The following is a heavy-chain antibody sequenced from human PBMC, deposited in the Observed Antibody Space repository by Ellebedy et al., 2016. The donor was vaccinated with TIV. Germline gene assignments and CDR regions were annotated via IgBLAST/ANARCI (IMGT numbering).Heavy chain of an antibody. D-gene: IGHD5-18*01. CDR3: ARHMNTAMTNDY. CDR1: GYSFTTYW. J-gene: IGHJ4*02. V-gene: IGHV5-10-1*01. CDR2: VDPSDSYT. Sequence: GESLKISCKGSGYSFTTYWISWVRQMPGKGLEWTGRVDPSDSYTNYSPSFQGHVTISADKSISTAYLQWSSLKASDTAMYYCARHMNTAMTNDYWGQGTLVTVSS.